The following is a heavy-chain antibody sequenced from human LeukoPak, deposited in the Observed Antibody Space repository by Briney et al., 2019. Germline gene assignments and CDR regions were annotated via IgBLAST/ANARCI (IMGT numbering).Heavy chain of an antibody. CDR1: GYSISSGYY. J-gene: IGHJ4*02. CDR2: VYHSGRT. Sequence: SETLSLTCTVSGYSISSGYYWGWIRQPPGKGLEWTGSVYHSGRTYYNPSLKSRVTISVDTSKNQFSLKLSSVTAADTAVYYCARTFWGTYIDYWGQGTLVTVSS. CDR3: ARTFWGTYIDY. V-gene: IGHV4-38-2*02. D-gene: IGHD3-16*01.